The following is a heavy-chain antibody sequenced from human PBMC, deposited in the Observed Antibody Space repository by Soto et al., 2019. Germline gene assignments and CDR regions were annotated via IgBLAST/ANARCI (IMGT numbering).Heavy chain of an antibody. Sequence: QSTLKESGPALVKPTQTLTLTCTFSGFSLSTNGLAVAWIRQTTGKHLEWLALIYWDDDKRYSPSLKSRLTITKDTYKNQVFLTMTIMDPVDTAAYYCEHGLFSGSYTCFDYWGQGTLVTVSS. V-gene: IGHV2-5*02. D-gene: IGHD3-10*01. CDR3: EHGLFSGSYTCFDY. J-gene: IGHJ4*02. CDR2: IYWDDDK. CDR1: GFSLSTNGLA.